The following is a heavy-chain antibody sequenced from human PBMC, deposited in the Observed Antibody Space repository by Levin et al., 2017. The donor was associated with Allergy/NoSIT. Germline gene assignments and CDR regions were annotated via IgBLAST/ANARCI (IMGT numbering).Heavy chain of an antibody. Sequence: SETLSLTCTVSGGSISSYYWSWIRQPPGKGLEWIGYIYYSGSTNYNPSLKSRVTILVDTSKNQFSLKLNSMTAADTAVYYCARQGGPPEGRSSAFDIWGQGTMVTVSS. D-gene: IGHD1-26*01. CDR1: GGSISSYY. CDR2: IYYSGST. J-gene: IGHJ3*02. CDR3: ARQGGPPEGRSSAFDI. V-gene: IGHV4-59*01.